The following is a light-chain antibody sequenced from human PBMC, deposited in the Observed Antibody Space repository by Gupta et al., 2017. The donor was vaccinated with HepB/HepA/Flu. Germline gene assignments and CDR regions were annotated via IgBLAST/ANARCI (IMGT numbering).Light chain of an antibody. V-gene: IGLV2-11*01. J-gene: IGLJ1*01. CDR2: DVS. CDR3: CSNEGSDTPEV. Sequence: QSALTQPRSVSRSPGQPVTISRTGTSSDVGGYNYVSWYQQHTDKAPKLMMYDVSKRPSGVPDRFSGAKSGNTATMTISGLQAEDEADYYYCSNEGSDTPEVFGTGTKVTVL. CDR1: SSDVGGYNY.